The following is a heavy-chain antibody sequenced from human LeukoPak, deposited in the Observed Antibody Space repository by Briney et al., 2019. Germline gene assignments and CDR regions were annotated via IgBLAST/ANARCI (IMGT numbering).Heavy chain of an antibody. V-gene: IGHV4-4*02. CDR2: IYHSGST. Sequence: SGTLSLTCAVSGGSISSSNWWSWVRQPPGKGLEWIGEIYHSGSTNYNPSLKSRVTTSVDKSKNQFSLKLSSVTAADTAVYYCARRNSSSWSYYWGQGTLVTVSS. D-gene: IGHD6-13*01. CDR1: GGSISSSNW. CDR3: ARRNSSSWSYY. J-gene: IGHJ4*02.